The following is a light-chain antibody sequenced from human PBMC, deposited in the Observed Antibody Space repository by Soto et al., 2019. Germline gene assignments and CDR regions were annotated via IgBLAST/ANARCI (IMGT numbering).Light chain of an antibody. Sequence: EIVMTQSPATLSVSPGERATLSCRASQSVSSNLAWYQQKPGQAPRLLIYGASTRATDVPARFSGSGSGTDFTLTISRLEPEDSAVYYCQQYGSSGTFGQGTKVDIK. J-gene: IGKJ1*01. CDR2: GAS. CDR1: QSVSSN. V-gene: IGKV3-15*01. CDR3: QQYGSSGT.